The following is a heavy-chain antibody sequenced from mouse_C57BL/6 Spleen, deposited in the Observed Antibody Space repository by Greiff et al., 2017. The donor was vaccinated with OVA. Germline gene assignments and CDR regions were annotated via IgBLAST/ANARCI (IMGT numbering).Heavy chain of an antibody. CDR2: IYPGSGNT. V-gene: IGHV1-66*01. CDR1: GYSFTSYY. D-gene: IGHD2-4*01. Sequence: VQLQQSGPELVKPGASVKISCKASGYSFTSYYIHWVKQRPGQGLEWIGWIYPGSGNTKYNEKFKGKATLTADTSSSTAYMQLSSLTSEDSAVYYCARVEDYDYDVSPFAYWGQGTLVTVSA. CDR3: ARVEDYDYDVSPFAY. J-gene: IGHJ3*01.